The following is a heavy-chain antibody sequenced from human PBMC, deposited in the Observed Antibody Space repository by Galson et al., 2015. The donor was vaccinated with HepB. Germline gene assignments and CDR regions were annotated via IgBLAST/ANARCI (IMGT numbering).Heavy chain of an antibody. J-gene: IGHJ4*02. Sequence: QSGAEVKKPGESLKISCKGSGYGFATYWIGWVRQMPGKGLEWMGIIYPRDSDTTYSPSFEGQVTISVDKSINTAYLQWSSLKASDTAMYHCARQDSQSDYWGQGTLVTVSS. V-gene: IGHV5-51*01. CDR1: GYGFATYW. CDR2: IYPRDSDT. CDR3: ARQDSQSDY.